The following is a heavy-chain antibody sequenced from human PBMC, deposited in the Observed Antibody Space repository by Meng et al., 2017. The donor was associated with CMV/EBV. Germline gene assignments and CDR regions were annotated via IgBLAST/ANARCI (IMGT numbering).Heavy chain of an antibody. D-gene: IGHD3-10*01. CDR2: IRSKAYGGTT. V-gene: IGHV3-49*04. J-gene: IGHJ6*02. CDR3: TQPGSGSYYNPYYYYGMDV. CDR1: GFTFGDYA. Sequence: GESLKISCTASGFTFGDYAMSWVRQAPGKGLEGVGFIRSKAYGGTTEYAASVKGRFTISRDDSKSIAYLQMNSLKTEDTAVYYCTQPGSGSYYNPYYYYGMDVWGQGTTVTVS.